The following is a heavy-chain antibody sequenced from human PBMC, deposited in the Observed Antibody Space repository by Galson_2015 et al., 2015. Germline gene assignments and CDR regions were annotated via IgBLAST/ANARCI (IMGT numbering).Heavy chain of an antibody. J-gene: IGHJ4*02. CDR2: ISGSGGST. Sequence: SLRLSCAASGFTFSSYAMSWVRQAPGKGLEWVSAISGSGGSTYYADSVKGRFTISRDNSKNTLYLQMNSLRAEDTAVYYCAKTTLGYYDSSGLNPFDYWGQGTLVTVSS. CDR1: GFTFSSYA. D-gene: IGHD3-22*01. V-gene: IGHV3-23*01. CDR3: AKTTLGYYDSSGLNPFDY.